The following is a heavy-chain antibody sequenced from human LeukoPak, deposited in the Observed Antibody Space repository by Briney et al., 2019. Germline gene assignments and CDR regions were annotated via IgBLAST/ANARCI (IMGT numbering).Heavy chain of an antibody. D-gene: IGHD6-19*01. CDR3: ARVSIGWYSFDY. Sequence: GGSLRLSCAFSGFSFSNYGMHWVRQAPGKGLVWVSRINPDGTTTSYADSVKGRFTISRDNAKDTVYLQMNSLRAEDTAVYYCARVSIGWYSFDYWGQGTLVTVSS. CDR1: GFSFSNYG. CDR2: INPDGTTT. J-gene: IGHJ4*02. V-gene: IGHV3-74*01.